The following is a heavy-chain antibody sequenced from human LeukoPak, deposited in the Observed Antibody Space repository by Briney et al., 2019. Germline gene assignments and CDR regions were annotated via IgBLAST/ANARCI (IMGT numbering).Heavy chain of an antibody. Sequence: GGSRRLSCAASGFTFSIYTMNWVRQAPGKGLEWVSSITSGSSYIYYAGSVKGRFTISRDNAKSSLYLQMNSLRAEDTAVYYCARDPDGSDAYFDYWGQGTLVTVSS. CDR1: GFTFSIYT. D-gene: IGHD2-21*01. V-gene: IGHV3-21*01. CDR3: ARDPDGSDAYFDY. CDR2: ITSGSSYI. J-gene: IGHJ4*02.